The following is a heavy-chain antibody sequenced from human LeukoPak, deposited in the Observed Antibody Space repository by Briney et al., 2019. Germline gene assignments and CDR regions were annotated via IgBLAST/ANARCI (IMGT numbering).Heavy chain of an antibody. V-gene: IGHV3-53*01. D-gene: IGHD3-16*02. Sequence: GGSLRLSCAASGFTVSSNYMSWVRQAPGKGLEWVSVIYSGGSTYYADSVKGRFTISRDNSKNTLYLQMNSLRAEDTAVYYCARDLYRRGMDVWGQGTTVTVSS. CDR2: IYSGGST. J-gene: IGHJ6*02. CDR3: ARDLYRRGMDV. CDR1: GFTVSSNY.